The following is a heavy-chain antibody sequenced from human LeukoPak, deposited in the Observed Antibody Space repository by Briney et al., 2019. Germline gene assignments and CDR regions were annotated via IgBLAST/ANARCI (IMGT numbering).Heavy chain of an antibody. CDR1: GYTFTSYY. CDR3: ARSRWEVRVYFDY. J-gene: IGHJ4*02. V-gene: IGHV1-46*01. CDR2: INPSGGST. Sequence: AAVKVSCKASGYTFTSYYMHWVRQAPGQGLEWMGIINPSGGSTSYAQKFQGRVTMTRDMSTSTVYMELSSLRSEDTAVYYCARSRWEVRVYFDYWGQGTLVTVSS. D-gene: IGHD1-26*01.